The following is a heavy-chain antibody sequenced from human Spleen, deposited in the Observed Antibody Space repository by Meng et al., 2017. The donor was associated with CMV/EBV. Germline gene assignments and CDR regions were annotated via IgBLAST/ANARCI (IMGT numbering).Heavy chain of an antibody. CDR2: IYPTASNP. CDR1: EYNFATAS. J-gene: IGHJ5*02. V-gene: IGHV5-51*01. CDR3: ARRLSRGSASRWFDP. Sequence: SEYNFATASRPALRHLPGKGLPLIHVIYPTASNPTSLPSFPPHFPISVDKSINTAYLQWSSLKASDTAIYYCARRLSRGSASRWFDPWGQGTLVTVSS. D-gene: IGHD1-26*01.